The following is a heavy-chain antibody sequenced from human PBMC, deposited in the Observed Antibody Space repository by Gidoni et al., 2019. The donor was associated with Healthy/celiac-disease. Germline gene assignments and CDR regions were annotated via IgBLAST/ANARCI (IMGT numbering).Heavy chain of an antibody. J-gene: IGHJ5*02. CDR2: IYYSGST. CDR1: GGSISSYY. CDR3: ARAYSSSWPNWFDP. Sequence: QVQLQESGPGLVKPSETLSLTCTVSGGSISSYYWSWIRQPPGKGLEWIGYIYYSGSTNYNPSLKSRVTISVDTSKNQFSLKLSSVTAADTAVYYCARAYSSSWPNWFDPWGQGTLVTVSS. V-gene: IGHV4-59*01. D-gene: IGHD6-13*01.